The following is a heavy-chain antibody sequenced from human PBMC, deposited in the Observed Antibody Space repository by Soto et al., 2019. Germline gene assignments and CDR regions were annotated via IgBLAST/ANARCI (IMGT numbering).Heavy chain of an antibody. J-gene: IGHJ4*02. CDR3: AKDPVYGSGIEVRKTLYFDY. D-gene: IGHD2-15*01. V-gene: IGHV3-23*01. CDR1: GFTFSSYA. Sequence: EVQLLESGGGWVQPGGSLRLSCAASGFTFSSYAMSWVRQAPGKGLEWDSAISGGGGSTYYADSVKGRFTISRDNSKNTLYLQGNSLRAEDTAVYYCAKDPVYGSGIEVRKTLYFDYWGQGTLVTVST. CDR2: ISGGGGST.